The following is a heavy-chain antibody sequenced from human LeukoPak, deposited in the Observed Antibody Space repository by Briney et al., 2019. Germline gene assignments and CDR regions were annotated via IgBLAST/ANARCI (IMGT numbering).Heavy chain of an antibody. CDR2: ISSSGSTI. Sequence: GGSLRLSCAASGFTFSSYEMNWVRQAPGKGLEWVSYISSSGSTIYYADSVKGRFTTSRDNAKNSLYLQMNSLRAEDTAVYYCARCDPFWGFDYWGQGTLVTVSS. J-gene: IGHJ4*02. D-gene: IGHD3-16*01. CDR1: GFTFSSYE. V-gene: IGHV3-48*03. CDR3: ARCDPFWGFDY.